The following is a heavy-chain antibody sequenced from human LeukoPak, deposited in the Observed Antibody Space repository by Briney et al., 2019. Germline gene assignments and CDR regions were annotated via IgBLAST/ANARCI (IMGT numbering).Heavy chain of an antibody. V-gene: IGHV5-51*01. CDR2: IYPGDSDT. J-gene: IGHJ4*02. CDR1: GYSFTSYW. D-gene: IGHD3-10*01. CDR3: ARQWGRGSGSYLGY. Sequence: GESLKISCKGSGYSFTSYWIAWVRQMPGKGLEWMGVIYPGDSDTTYSPSFQGQVTISADKSISNAYLQWSSLRAWDTAMYHCARQWGRGSGSYLGYWGQGTLVTVSS.